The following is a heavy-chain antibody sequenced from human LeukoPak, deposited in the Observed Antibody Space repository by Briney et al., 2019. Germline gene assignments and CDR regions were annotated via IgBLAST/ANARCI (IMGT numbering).Heavy chain of an antibody. CDR1: GGSTSSYY. CDR3: ARHVTGYYFDS. CDR2: IYYRGST. J-gene: IGHJ4*02. Sequence: PSETLSLTCTVSGGSTSSYYWSWIRQPPGKGLEWIGYIYYRGSTNYNPSLKSRVTISVDTSKNQFSLKLSSVTAADTAVYYCARHVTGYYFDSWGRGTLVTVSS. D-gene: IGHD1-14*01. V-gene: IGHV4-59*08.